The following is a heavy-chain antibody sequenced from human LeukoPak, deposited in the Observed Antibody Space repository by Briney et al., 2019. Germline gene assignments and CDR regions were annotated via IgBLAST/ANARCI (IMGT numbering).Heavy chain of an antibody. V-gene: IGHV3-7*01. CDR2: IKQDGSEK. Sequence: GGSLRLSCAASGFTFSSYWMSWVRQAPGKGLEWVANIKQDGSEKYYVDSVKGRFTISRDNAKNSLYLQMNSMRAEDTAVYYCARAIGGYSYGYYYYYYYMDVWGKGTTVTISS. CDR3: ARAIGGYSYGYYYYYYYMDV. D-gene: IGHD5-18*01. J-gene: IGHJ6*03. CDR1: GFTFSSYW.